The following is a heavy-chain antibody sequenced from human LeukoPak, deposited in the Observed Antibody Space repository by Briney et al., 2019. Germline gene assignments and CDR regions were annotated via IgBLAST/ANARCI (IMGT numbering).Heavy chain of an antibody. J-gene: IGHJ5*02. CDR1: GYTFTGYY. Sequence: ASVKVSCKASGYTFTGYYMHWVRQAPGQGLEWMGWINPNSGATNYAQKFQGRVTMTRDTSISTVYMELSSLRSDDTAVYYCARLVVVPADTPCWFDPWGQGTLVTVSS. CDR3: ARLVVVPADTPCWFDP. D-gene: IGHD2-2*01. CDR2: INPNSGAT. V-gene: IGHV1-2*02.